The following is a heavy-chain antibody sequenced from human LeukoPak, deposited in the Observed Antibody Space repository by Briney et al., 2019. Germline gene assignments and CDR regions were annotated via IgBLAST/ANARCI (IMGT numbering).Heavy chain of an antibody. J-gene: IGHJ5*01. CDR1: GFTVSSNY. D-gene: IGHD2-15*01. V-gene: IGHV3-53*01. CDR3: ARRYCSGGSCSGNWFDF. Sequence: GGSLRLSCAASGFTVSSNYMSWVRQAPGKGLEWVSVIYSGGDTYYADSVKGRFTISRDNSKNTVYLQMNSLRAEDTAVYYCARRYCSGGSCSGNWFDFWGQGTLVTVSS. CDR2: IYSGGDT.